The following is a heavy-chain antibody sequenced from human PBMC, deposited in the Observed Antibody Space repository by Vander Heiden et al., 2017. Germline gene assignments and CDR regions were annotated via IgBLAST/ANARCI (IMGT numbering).Heavy chain of an antibody. Sequence: QVQLVESGGGVVQPGRSLRLSCAASGFSFRTYGMHWVRQAPGKGLEWVAVIWYDGSTKYYADSVKGRFTISRDNSKNTLFLQMNSLRAEDTAVYYCARDRYDTSGYYYWGQGTLVTVSS. V-gene: IGHV3-33*01. CDR3: ARDRYDTSGYYY. J-gene: IGHJ4*02. CDR2: IWYDGSTK. CDR1: GFSFRTYG. D-gene: IGHD3-22*01.